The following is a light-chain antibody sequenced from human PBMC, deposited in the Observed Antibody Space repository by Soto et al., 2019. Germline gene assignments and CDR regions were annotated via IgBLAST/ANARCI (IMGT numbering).Light chain of an antibody. CDR2: EVN. CDR3: SSYTSDITQV. CDR1: SSDFNNYDR. J-gene: IGLJ2*01. V-gene: IGLV2-18*02. Sequence: QSALTQPPSVSGSPGQSVTISCTGTSSDFNNYDRVSWYQRPPGTGPKLIIFEVNNRPSGVPDRFSGSKSGNTASLTISGLQAEDEADYYCSSYTSDITQVFGGGTKVTVL.